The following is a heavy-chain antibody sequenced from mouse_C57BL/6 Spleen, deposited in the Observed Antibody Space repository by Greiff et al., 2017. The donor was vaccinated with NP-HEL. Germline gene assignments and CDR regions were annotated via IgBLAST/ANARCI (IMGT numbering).Heavy chain of an antibody. CDR3: ANYYGSSPYWYFDV. CDR1: GFTFSSYA. J-gene: IGHJ1*03. CDR2: ISDGGSYT. V-gene: IGHV5-4*01. D-gene: IGHD1-1*01. Sequence: EVQVVESGGGLVKPGGSLKLSCAASGFTFSSYAMSWVRQTPEKRLEWVATISDGGSYTYYPDNVKGRFTISRDNAKNNLYLQMSHLKSEDTAMYYCANYYGSSPYWYFDVWGTGTTVTVSS.